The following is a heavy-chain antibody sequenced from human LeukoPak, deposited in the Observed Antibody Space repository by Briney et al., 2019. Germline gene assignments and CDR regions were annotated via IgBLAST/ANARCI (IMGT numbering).Heavy chain of an antibody. J-gene: IGHJ4*02. CDR3: ARVLAHGYSDY. CDR1: GGSISGYF. CDR2: IYYRGNT. D-gene: IGHD5-24*01. V-gene: IGHV4-59*13. Sequence: SETLSLTCTVSGGSISGYFWSWIRQPPGKGLEWIGYIYYRGNTKYNPSLQSRVTIPVDTSKNQFSLKVSSVTAADTALYYCARVLAHGYSDYWGQGALVTVSS.